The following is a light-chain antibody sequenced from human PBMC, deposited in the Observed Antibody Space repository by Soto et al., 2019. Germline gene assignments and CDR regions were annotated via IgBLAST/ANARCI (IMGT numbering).Light chain of an antibody. CDR2: DAY. CDR3: QQRHMWPIT. Sequence: EFVLTQAPVTLSLSQGHRASLSCRASQSFRGLLAWYQQKPGQAPRXIIYDAYNRATGIPPRFSGSGYGTDFTLTISSLEPEDSAVYYCQQRHMWPITFGQGTRLEI. CDR1: QSFRGL. J-gene: IGKJ5*01. V-gene: IGKV3-11*01.